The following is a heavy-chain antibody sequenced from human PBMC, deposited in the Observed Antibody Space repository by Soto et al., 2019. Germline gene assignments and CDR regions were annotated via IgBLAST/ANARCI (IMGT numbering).Heavy chain of an antibody. J-gene: IGHJ6*02. D-gene: IGHD3-3*01. CDR3: ARRRAYYDFWSGYYNGYGMDV. CDR1: GGSISSYY. V-gene: IGHV4-59*01. Sequence: SETLSLTCTVSGGSISSYYWSWIRQPPGKGLEWIGYIYYSGSTNYNPSLKSRVTISVDTSKNQFSLKLSSVTAADTAVYYCARRRAYYDFWSGYYNGYGMDVWGQGTTVT. CDR2: IYYSGST.